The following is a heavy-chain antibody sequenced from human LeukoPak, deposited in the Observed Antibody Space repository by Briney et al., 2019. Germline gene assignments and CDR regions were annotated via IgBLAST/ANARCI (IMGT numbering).Heavy chain of an antibody. D-gene: IGHD3-16*01. Sequence: SETLSLTCTVSGGSISNFWGWIRQPPGKGLEWIGSIHYTGNTYYNASLKSRVTMSVDTSKNQFSLKLSSMTAADTAVYYCARPFSLGAFDIWGQGTMVSVSS. CDR1: GGSISNF. V-gene: IGHV4-39*01. CDR2: IHYTGNT. CDR3: ARPFSLGAFDI. J-gene: IGHJ3*02.